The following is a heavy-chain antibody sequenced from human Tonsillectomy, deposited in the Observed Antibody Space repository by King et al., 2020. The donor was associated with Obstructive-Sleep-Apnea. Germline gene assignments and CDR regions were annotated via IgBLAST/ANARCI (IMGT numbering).Heavy chain of an antibody. CDR2: ISSSGSTI. CDR1: GFTFSDYY. D-gene: IGHD3-10*01. CDR3: ASGYGSGSYPDYFDY. J-gene: IGHJ4*02. V-gene: IGHV3-11*01. Sequence: LVESGGGLVKPGGSLRLSCAASGFTFSDYYMSWIRQAPGKGLEWVSYISSSGSTIYYADSVKGRFTITRDNAKNSLYLQMNSLRAENTAVYYCASGYGSGSYPDYFDYWGQGTLVTVSS.